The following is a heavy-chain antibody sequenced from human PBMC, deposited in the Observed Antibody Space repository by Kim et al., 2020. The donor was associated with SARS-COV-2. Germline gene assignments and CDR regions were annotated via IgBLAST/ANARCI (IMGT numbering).Heavy chain of an antibody. CDR3: AKDPAAAVIGQFDY. V-gene: IGHV3-23*01. J-gene: IGHJ4*02. D-gene: IGHD6-13*01. Sequence: AGSVKGRFTISRDTSKNTLYLQMNSLRAEDTAVYYCAKDPAAAVIGQFDYWGQGTLVTVSS.